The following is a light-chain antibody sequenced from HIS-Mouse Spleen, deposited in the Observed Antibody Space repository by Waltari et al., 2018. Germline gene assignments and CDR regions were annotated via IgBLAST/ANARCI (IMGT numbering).Light chain of an antibody. CDR2: WAS. V-gene: IGKV4-1*01. J-gene: IGKJ2*01. CDR1: QSVLYSSNNKNY. CDR3: QQYYSTPYT. Sequence: DIVMTQSQDSLAVSLGERATINCKSSQSVLYSSNNKNYLAWYQQKPGQHPKLLIYWASTRESGVPDRFSGSGSGTDFTLTISSLQAEDVAVYYCQQYYSTPYTFGQGTKLEIK.